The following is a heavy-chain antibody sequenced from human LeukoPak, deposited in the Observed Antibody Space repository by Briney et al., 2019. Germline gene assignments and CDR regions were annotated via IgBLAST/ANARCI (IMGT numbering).Heavy chain of an antibody. D-gene: IGHD6-19*01. Sequence: NPSETLSLTCTVSGGSISSNGYYWAWFRQPPGKGLEWIGSIYYSGSTNYNPSLKSRVTTSVDTSKNQFSLKLSSVTAADTAVYYCASYGYSSGWYRLDAFDIWGQGTMVTVSS. V-gene: IGHV4-39*07. CDR3: ASYGYSSGWYRLDAFDI. J-gene: IGHJ3*02. CDR2: IYYSGST. CDR1: GGSISSNGYY.